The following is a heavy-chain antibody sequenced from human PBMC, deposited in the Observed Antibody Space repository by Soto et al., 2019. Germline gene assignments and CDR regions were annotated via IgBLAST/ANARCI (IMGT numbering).Heavy chain of an antibody. CDR2: ITSKGSTI. D-gene: IGHD2-8*02. CDR1: GFTFSSYS. Sequence: PGGSLRLSCAASGFTFSSYSMNWVRQAPGKGLEWVSYITSKGSTIKYADSVKGRFTVSRDNAKNSLYLQLSSLRDEDTAVYYCEKEKENCTEKSCSLSPFDSWGQGTLVTVSS. CDR3: EKEKENCTEKSCSLSPFDS. V-gene: IGHV3-48*02. J-gene: IGHJ4*02.